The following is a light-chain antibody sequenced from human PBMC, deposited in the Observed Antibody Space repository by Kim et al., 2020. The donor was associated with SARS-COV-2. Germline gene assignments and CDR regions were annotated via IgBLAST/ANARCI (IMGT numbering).Light chain of an antibody. V-gene: IGLV1-40*01. CDR1: RSNIGAGYD. Sequence: RVTISCTGSRSNIGAGYDVHWYPQRPGTAPKLLIYGNSNRPSGVPDRFSGSKSGTSASLAITGLQAEDEADYYCQSYDSSLSGPVVFGGGTQLTVL. CDR3: QSYDSSLSGPVV. J-gene: IGLJ2*01. CDR2: GNS.